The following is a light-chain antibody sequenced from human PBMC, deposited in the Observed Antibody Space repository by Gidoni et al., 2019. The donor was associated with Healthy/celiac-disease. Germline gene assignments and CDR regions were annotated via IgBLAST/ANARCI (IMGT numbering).Light chain of an antibody. Sequence: EIVLPQSPGTLSLSPGERATLSCRASQSVSSSYLAWYLQKPGQAPRLLIYGASSRATGIPDRFSGSGSGTDFTLTISRLEPEDFAVYYCQQYDNSPKITFGQGTRLEIK. CDR1: QSVSSSY. CDR3: QQYDNSPKIT. V-gene: IGKV3-20*01. J-gene: IGKJ5*01. CDR2: GAS.